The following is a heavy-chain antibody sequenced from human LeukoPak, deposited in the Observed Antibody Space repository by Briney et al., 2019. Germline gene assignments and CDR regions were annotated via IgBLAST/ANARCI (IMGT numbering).Heavy chain of an antibody. CDR3: ARRGVLRYFDWLLGAFDI. D-gene: IGHD3-9*01. CDR1: GGSFSGYY. CDR2: INHSGST. J-gene: IGHJ3*02. V-gene: IGHV4-34*01. Sequence: PSETLSLTCAVYGGSFSGYYWSWIRQPPGKGLEWIGEINHSGSTNYNPSLKSRVTISVDTSKNQFSLKLSSVTAADTAVYYCARRGVLRYFDWLLGAFDIWGQGTMVTVSS.